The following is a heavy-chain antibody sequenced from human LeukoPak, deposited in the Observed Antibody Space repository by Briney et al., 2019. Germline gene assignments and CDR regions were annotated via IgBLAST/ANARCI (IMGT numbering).Heavy chain of an antibody. CDR1: GFTFSSYA. CDR2: ISYDGSNK. CDR3: ARDGLMTTVTTSYYYGMDV. V-gene: IGHV3-30-3*01. J-gene: IGHJ6*02. Sequence: GGSLRLSCAASGFTFSSYAMSWVRQAPGKGLEWVAVISYDGSNKYYADSVKGRFTISRDNSKNTLYLQMNSLRAEDTAVYYCARDGLMTTVTTSYYYGMDVWGQGTTVTVSS. D-gene: IGHD4-4*01.